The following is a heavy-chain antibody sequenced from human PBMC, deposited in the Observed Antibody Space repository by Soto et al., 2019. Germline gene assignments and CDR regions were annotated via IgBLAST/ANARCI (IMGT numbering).Heavy chain of an antibody. CDR1: GYTLSELS. Sequence: ASVKVSCKVFGYTLSELSMHWVRQAPGKGLEWMGGFDPEDVETFYAQKFQGRDTMTEDTSTDTAYMELSSLRSDDTAVYYCAHIVVVPTAMPNFHYYYAMDVWGQGTTVTVSS. V-gene: IGHV1-24*01. J-gene: IGHJ6*02. D-gene: IGHD2-2*01. CDR3: AHIVVVPTAMPNFHYYYAMDV. CDR2: FDPEDVET.